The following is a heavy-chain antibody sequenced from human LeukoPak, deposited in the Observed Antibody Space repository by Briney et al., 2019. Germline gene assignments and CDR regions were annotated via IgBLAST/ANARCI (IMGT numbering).Heavy chain of an antibody. CDR3: TRENRPFCPFAY. J-gene: IGHJ4*02. CDR2: ISHSGTT. Sequence: SETLSLTCTVSGGSVSSGNYYWNWIRQPPGKGLEWIGEISHSGTTNYNPSPRSRVTMFLDRANNQFSLSLTSVTAADSAVYYCTRENRPFCPFAYWGQGVLVTVSS. V-gene: IGHV4-61*01. D-gene: IGHD2/OR15-2a*01. CDR1: GGSVSSGNYY.